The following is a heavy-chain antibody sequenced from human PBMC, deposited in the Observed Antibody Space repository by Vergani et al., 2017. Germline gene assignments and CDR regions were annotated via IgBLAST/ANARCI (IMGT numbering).Heavy chain of an antibody. V-gene: IGHV1-69*01. Sequence: QVQLVQSGAEVKKPGSSVKVSCKASGGTFSSYAISWVRQAPGQGLEWMGGIIPIFGTANYAQKFQGRVTITADESTSTDYMELRSLRSEDTAVYYCARDSAGIGATITPPSGMDVWGQGTTVTVSS. D-gene: IGHD5-12*01. CDR3: ARDSAGIGATITPPSGMDV. J-gene: IGHJ6*02. CDR2: IIPIFGTA. CDR1: GGTFSSYA.